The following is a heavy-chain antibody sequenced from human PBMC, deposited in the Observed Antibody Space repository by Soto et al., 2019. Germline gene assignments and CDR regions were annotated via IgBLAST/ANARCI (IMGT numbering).Heavy chain of an antibody. D-gene: IGHD2-2*01. CDR3: ARDRKILGYCSSTSCPTNNWFDP. V-gene: IGHV1-3*01. CDR2: INAGNGNT. CDR1: GCTFTSYA. J-gene: IGHJ5*02. Sequence: ASVKVSCKASGCTFTSYAMHWVRQAPGQRLEWMGWINAGNGNTKYSQKFQGRVTITRDTSASTAYMELSSLRSEDTAVYYCARDRKILGYCSSTSCPTNNWFDPWGQGTLVTVSS.